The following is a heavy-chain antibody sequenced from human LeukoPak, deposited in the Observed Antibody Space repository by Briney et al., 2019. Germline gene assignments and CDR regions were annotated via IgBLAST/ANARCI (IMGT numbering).Heavy chain of an antibody. CDR3: AKDLSDDFWSGYYFDY. J-gene: IGHJ4*02. D-gene: IGHD3-3*01. CDR2: IRYDGSNK. Sequence: GGSLRLSCAASGFTFSSYGMHWVRQAPGKGLEWVAFIRYDGSNKYYADSVKGRFTISRDNSKNTLYLQMNSLRAEDTAVYYCAKDLSDDFWSGYYFDYRGQGTLVTVSS. V-gene: IGHV3-30*02. CDR1: GFTFSSYG.